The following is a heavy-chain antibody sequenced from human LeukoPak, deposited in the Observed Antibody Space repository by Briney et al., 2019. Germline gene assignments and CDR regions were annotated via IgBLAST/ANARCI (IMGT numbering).Heavy chain of an antibody. D-gene: IGHD3-3*01. CDR3: ARASRDFWSGYYQGGDWFDP. J-gene: IGHJ5*02. CDR2: INPNSGGT. CDR1: GYTFTGYY. V-gene: IGHV1-2*06. Sequence: GASVKVSCKASGYTFTGYYMHWVRQAPGQGLEWMGRINPNSGGTNYAQKFQGRVTMTRDTSISTAYMELSRLRSDDTAVYYCARASRDFWSGYYQGGDWFDPWGQGTWSPSPQ.